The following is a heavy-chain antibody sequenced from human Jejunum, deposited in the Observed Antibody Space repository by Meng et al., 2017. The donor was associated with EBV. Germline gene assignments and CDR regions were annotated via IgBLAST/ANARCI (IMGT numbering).Heavy chain of an antibody. Sequence: QVQLQESGPGLVKPSGTLSLTCAVSGDSISSSNWWSWVRQPPGKGLEWIGEIYHSGSTNYNPSLKSRVTISVYKSKNQFSLKLSSVTAADTAVYYCARYGSGYFPALWYWGQGTLVTVSS. CDR3: ARYGSGYFPALWY. V-gene: IGHV4-4*02. CDR2: IYHSGST. J-gene: IGHJ4*02. CDR1: GDSISSSNW. D-gene: IGHD3-3*01.